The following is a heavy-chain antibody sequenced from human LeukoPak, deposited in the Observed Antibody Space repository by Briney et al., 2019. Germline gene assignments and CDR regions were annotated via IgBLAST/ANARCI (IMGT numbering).Heavy chain of an antibody. Sequence: SETLSLTCTVSGGSIRYSSYYWGWIRQPPGKGLEWIGSIYYSGSTYYNPSLKSRVTVSVDTSKNQFSLKLSSVTAADTAVYYCARDSAMGVTSFDYWGQGTLVTVSS. CDR1: GGSIRYSSYY. V-gene: IGHV4-39*07. CDR2: IYYSGST. J-gene: IGHJ4*02. CDR3: ARDSAMGVTSFDY. D-gene: IGHD1-26*01.